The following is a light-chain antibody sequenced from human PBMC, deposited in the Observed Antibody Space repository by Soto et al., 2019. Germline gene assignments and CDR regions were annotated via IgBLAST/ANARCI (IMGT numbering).Light chain of an antibody. Sequence: DIQMTQSPSTLSASVGDRVTITCRASQSISSWLAWYQQKPGTAPKLLIYKASTLESGVPSRFSGIRSGTEFTLSVSSLQPDDFATYYCQQYNGYSRTFGQGTKVDIK. CDR1: QSISSW. V-gene: IGKV1-5*03. J-gene: IGKJ1*01. CDR2: KAS. CDR3: QQYNGYSRT.